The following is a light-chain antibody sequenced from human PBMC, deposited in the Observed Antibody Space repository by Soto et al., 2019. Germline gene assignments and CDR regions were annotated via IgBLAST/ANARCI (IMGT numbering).Light chain of an antibody. CDR2: GAS. CDR3: QQYTNWPPIP. CDR1: QSVGSN. V-gene: IGKV3-15*01. Sequence: EIVVTQSPAALSVSKGERATLSCRASQSVGSNLAWFQQKPGQAPRLLIYGASTRATGVPARFSGSGSGTDFTLTISSLQSEDFAVYYCQQYTNWPPIPFGQGTRLEIK. J-gene: IGKJ5*01.